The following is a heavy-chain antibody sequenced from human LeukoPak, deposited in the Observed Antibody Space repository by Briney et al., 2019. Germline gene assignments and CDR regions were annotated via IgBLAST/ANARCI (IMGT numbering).Heavy chain of an antibody. CDR3: ARVTAWGSGMGV. J-gene: IGHJ6*02. CDR1: GGSVSSGSYY. Sequence: SETLSLTCTVSGGSVSSGSYYWSWIRQPPGKGLEWIGYIYYSGSTNYNPSLKSRVTISVDTSKNQFSLKLSSVTAADTAVYYCARVTAWGSGMGVWGQGTTVTVSS. D-gene: IGHD5-18*01. CDR2: IYYSGST. V-gene: IGHV4-61*01.